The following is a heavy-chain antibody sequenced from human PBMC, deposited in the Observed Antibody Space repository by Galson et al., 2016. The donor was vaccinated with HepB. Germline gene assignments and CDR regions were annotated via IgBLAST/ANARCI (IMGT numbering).Heavy chain of an antibody. D-gene: IGHD5/OR15-5a*01. CDR1: GFTFSDYA. CDR3: ARGDIASTPGRFFDY. Sequence: SLRLSCAASGFTFSDYAMHWVRQAPGKGLEWVSLTWPDGSQKYYADSVKGRFTISRDNSKNTVSLEMNSLRAEDTAIYYCARGDIASTPGRFFDYWGQGTLVTVSS. J-gene: IGHJ4*02. CDR2: TWPDGSQK. V-gene: IGHV3-33*01.